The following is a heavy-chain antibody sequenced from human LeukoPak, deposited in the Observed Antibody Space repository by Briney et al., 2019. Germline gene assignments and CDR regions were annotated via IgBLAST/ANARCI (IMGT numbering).Heavy chain of an antibody. J-gene: IGHJ4*02. Sequence: GGSLRLSCAASGFTFSSYWMHWVRQAPGKGLVGVSRINSDGRSTNYADSVKGRFTISRDNAKNSLYLQMNSLRAEDTAVYYCARRRRYSDSTGYCPDFDFWGQGTLVTVSS. CDR1: GFTFSSYW. CDR2: INSDGRST. CDR3: ARRRRYSDSTGYCPDFDF. V-gene: IGHV3-74*01. D-gene: IGHD3-22*01.